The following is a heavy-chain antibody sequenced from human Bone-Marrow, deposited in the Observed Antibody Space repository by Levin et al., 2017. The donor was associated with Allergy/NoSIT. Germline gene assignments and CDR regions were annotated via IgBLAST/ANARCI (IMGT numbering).Heavy chain of an antibody. CDR3: AREGSYDSSGYNDAFDI. J-gene: IGHJ3*02. V-gene: IGHV3-53*01. Sequence: LSFSASGFTFISTYMSWVRQAPGTFLSFFSFLSLFFPPTSADSVKGRFTISRDNSKNTLFLQMNSLRAEDTAVYYCAREGSYDSSGYNDAFDIWGQGTMVTVSS. CDR1: GFTFISTY. CDR2: LSLFFPP. D-gene: IGHD3-22*01.